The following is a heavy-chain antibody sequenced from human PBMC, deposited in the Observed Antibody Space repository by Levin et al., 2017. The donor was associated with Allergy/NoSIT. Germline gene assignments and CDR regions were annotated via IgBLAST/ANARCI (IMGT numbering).Heavy chain of an antibody. CDR3: AKDRYYYGSGSYSHTIFDY. Sequence: TGGSLRLSCAASGFTFSSYGMHWVRQAPGKGLEWVAVISYDGSNKYYADSVKGRFTISRDNSKNTLYLQMNSLRAEDTAVYYCAKDRYYYGSGSYSHTIFDYWGQGTLVTVSS. J-gene: IGHJ4*02. D-gene: IGHD3-10*01. CDR1: GFTFSSYG. CDR2: ISYDGSNK. V-gene: IGHV3-30*18.